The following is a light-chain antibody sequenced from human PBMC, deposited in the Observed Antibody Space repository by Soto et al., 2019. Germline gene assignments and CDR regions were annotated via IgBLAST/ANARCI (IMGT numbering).Light chain of an antibody. CDR2: WAS. CDR3: QQCYSVQYT. J-gene: IGKJ2*01. CDR1: HSVFYSSTNKNY. Sequence: DIVVTQSPGSLAVSLGERATFNCKSSHSVFYSSTNKNYLAWYQQKPGHPPRLLIYWASTRESGVPDRFSGSGSGTDFSLTISSRQAEDVAVYYGQQCYSVQYTFGQGTKLEI. V-gene: IGKV4-1*01.